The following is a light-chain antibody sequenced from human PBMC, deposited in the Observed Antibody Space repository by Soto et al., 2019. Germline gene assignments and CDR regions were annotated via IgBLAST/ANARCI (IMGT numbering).Light chain of an antibody. CDR2: GNT. J-gene: IGLJ1*01. CDR3: QSYDSSLSGYV. CDR1: SSNIGAGYP. V-gene: IGLV1-40*01. Sequence: SVLTQPPSVSGAPGQRTTISCTGSSSNIGAGYPIHWYQQLPGTAPRLLIFGNTIRPSGVPARFSGSRSGLAITGLQAEDEADYYCQSYDSSLSGYVFGGGTKVTVL.